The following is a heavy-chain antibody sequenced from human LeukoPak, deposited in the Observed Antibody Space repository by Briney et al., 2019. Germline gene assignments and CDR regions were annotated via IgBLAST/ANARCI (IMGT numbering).Heavy chain of an antibody. Sequence: GGSLRLSCAASGFTFSSYGMSWVRQAPGKGLEWVSTISGSGGSTYYADSVKGRFTISRDNSKNTLYLQMNSLRAEDTAVYYCARDPGYSPLGSFDYWGQGTLVTVSS. V-gene: IGHV3-23*01. D-gene: IGHD2-15*01. CDR1: GFTFSSYG. J-gene: IGHJ4*02. CDR2: ISGSGGST. CDR3: ARDPGYSPLGSFDY.